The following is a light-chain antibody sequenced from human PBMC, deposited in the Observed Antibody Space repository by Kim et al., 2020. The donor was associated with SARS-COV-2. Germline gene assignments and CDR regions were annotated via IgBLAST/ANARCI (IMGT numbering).Light chain of an antibody. CDR1: QSISDW. CDR2: EAS. Sequence: ASVGDRVTITCRASQSISDWLAWYQQKPGKAPKLLIYEASSLQGGVPSRFSGSGSGTDFTLTISSLQPEDFATYYCQQTDSYPWTFGQGTKVDIK. CDR3: QQTDSYPWT. J-gene: IGKJ1*01. V-gene: IGKV1-12*01.